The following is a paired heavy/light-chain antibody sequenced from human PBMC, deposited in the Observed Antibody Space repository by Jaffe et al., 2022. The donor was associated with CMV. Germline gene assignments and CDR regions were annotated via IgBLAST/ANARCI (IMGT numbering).Light chain of an antibody. J-gene: IGKJ1*01. V-gene: IGKV3-15*01. CDR2: ATS. CDR1: QSVGSN. CDR3: QQYKAWPRT. Sequence: EILMTQSPATLSVSPGERVTLSCRASQSVGSNLAWYQQKPGQAPRLLIYATSVRATGIPARFSGSGSGTEFRLIISSLQSEDLAVYHCQQYKAWPRTFGQGTKVEI.
Heavy chain of an antibody. D-gene: IGHD1-7*01. Sequence: QVQLQQWGAGLVKPSETLSLTCDVSGGSFSGNYYWSWVRQPPGKGLEWIGEINHSGSANHNPSLESRVSISVDMSRNQFSLRLSSVTAADTAVYYCARGKGTEEGGTLAWGPKRFYYYYLDVWGEGTTVTVSS. CDR3: ARGKGTEEGGTLAWGPKRFYYYYLDV. CDR1: GGSFSGNYY. J-gene: IGHJ6*03. V-gene: IGHV4-34*01. CDR2: INHSGSA.